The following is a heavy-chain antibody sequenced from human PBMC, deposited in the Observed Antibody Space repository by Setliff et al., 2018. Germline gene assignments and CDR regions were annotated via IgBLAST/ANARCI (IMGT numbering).Heavy chain of an antibody. Sequence: GESLKISCAASGFAFDSYAMHWVRQAPGKGLEWVSAISGSGDSTFYADSVKGRFTISRDNSKNTLSLQMNGLRHGDMGFYYCVRGNYDDEDYREYFRHWGQGVLVTVSS. CDR2: ISGSGDST. D-gene: IGHD3-22*01. J-gene: IGHJ1*01. V-gene: IGHV3-23*01. CDR3: VRGNYDDEDYREYFRH. CDR1: GFAFDSYA.